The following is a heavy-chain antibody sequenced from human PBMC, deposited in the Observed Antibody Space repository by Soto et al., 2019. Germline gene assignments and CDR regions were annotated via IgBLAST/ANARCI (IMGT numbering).Heavy chain of an antibody. Sequence: SETLSLTCTFSVGSISSGDYYCSWIRQPPWKGLEWIGYIYYSGSTNYSPSLKSRVTISVDTSKNLFSLKLSSVTAADTAVYYCARAMVRGLNFYYAYGMDVWGQGTTVSVSS. CDR2: IYYSGST. J-gene: IGHJ6*02. CDR3: ARAMVRGLNFYYAYGMDV. CDR1: VGSISSGDYY. D-gene: IGHD3-10*01. V-gene: IGHV4-30-4*01.